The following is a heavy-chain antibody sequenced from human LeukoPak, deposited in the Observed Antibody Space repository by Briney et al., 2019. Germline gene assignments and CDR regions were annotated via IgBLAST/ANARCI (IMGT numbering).Heavy chain of an antibody. J-gene: IGHJ4*02. CDR2: ISAYNGNT. CDR1: GYTFTSYG. Sequence: ASVTVSCKASGYTFTSYGISWVRQAPGQGLEWMGWISAYNGNTNYAQKLQGRVTMTTDTSTSTAYMELRSLRSDDTAVYYCARRKYYYDSSGPLETFDYWGQGTLVTVSS. D-gene: IGHD3-22*01. CDR3: ARRKYYYDSSGPLETFDY. V-gene: IGHV1-18*01.